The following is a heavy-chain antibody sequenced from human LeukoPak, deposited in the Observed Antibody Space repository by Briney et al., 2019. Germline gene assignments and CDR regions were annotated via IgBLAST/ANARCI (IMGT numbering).Heavy chain of an antibody. V-gene: IGHV3-30*18. CDR1: GFTFSSYG. Sequence: PGGSLRLSCAASGFTFSSYGMHWVRQAPGKGLEWVAVISYDGSNKYYADSVKGRFTISRDNSKNTLYLQMNSLRAEDTAVYYCAKNQGQWLVPVDYWGQGTLVTVSS. J-gene: IGHJ4*02. D-gene: IGHD6-19*01. CDR2: ISYDGSNK. CDR3: AKNQGQWLVPVDY.